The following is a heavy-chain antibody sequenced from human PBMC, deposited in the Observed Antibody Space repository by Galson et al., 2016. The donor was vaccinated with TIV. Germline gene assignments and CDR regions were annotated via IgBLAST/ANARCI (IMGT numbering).Heavy chain of an antibody. Sequence: SVKVSCKASGYTFTGYYIHWVRQAPGQGLEWMGWINPNSSATNYAQRFQGRVTMTRDTSISTAYMELSRLRLDDTAVYYCARVLESGNWYDNWFDLWGRGTLVTVSS. CDR2: INPNSSAT. D-gene: IGHD5-18*01. CDR3: ARVLESGNWYDNWFDL. J-gene: IGHJ5*02. V-gene: IGHV1-2*02. CDR1: GYTFTGYY.